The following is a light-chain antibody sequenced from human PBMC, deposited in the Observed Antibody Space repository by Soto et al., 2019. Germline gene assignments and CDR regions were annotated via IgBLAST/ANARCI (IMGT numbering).Light chain of an antibody. V-gene: IGKV3-20*01. CDR3: QQYGSSHT. CDR1: QSVSSN. Sequence: VTTQAPATLSVSPGQRVTLSCRASQSVSSNLAWYQQKPGQAPRLLIYGASSRAIGIPDRFSGSLSGSDFILTINRLEPEDFAVYYCQQYGSSHTFGQGTRLEIK. J-gene: IGKJ5*01. CDR2: GAS.